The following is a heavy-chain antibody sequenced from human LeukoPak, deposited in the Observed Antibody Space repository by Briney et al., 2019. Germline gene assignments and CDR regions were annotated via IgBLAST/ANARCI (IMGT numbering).Heavy chain of an antibody. CDR3: ARHFAATRAIIQLWSYFDY. J-gene: IGHJ4*02. CDR1: GGSISSSSYY. CDR2: IYYSGST. V-gene: IGHV4-39*01. D-gene: IGHD5-18*01. Sequence: SETLSLTCTVSGGSISSSSYYWGWIRQPPGKGLEWIGSIYYSGSTYYNPSLKSRVTISVDTSKNQFSLKLSSVTAADTAVYYCARHFAATRAIIQLWSYFDYWGQGTLVTVSS.